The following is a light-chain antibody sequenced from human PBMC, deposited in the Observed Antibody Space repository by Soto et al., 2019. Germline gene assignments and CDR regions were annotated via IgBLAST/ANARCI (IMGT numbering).Light chain of an antibody. CDR2: EVS. V-gene: IGLV2-14*01. CDR3: CSYAGDNIFV. Sequence: QSVLTQPASVSGSPGQSITISCTGTSSDVGGYNYVSWYQQHPGKAPKLIIFEVSYRPSGISNRFSASKSGDTASLTISGLQAEDEANYYCCSYAGDNIFVFGTGTKVTVL. CDR1: SSDVGGYNY. J-gene: IGLJ1*01.